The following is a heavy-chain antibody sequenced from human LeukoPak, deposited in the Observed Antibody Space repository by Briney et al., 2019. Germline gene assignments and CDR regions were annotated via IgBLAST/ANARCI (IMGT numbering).Heavy chain of an antibody. CDR1: GFTFSSYG. CDR3: AKGRGSWSNKIDY. V-gene: IGHV3-30*18. D-gene: IGHD3-10*01. Sequence: PGRSLRLSCAASGFTFSSYGMYWVRQAPGKGLEWVAVISYHGSNKYYADSVKGRFTISRDNSKNTLYLQMNSLRGEDTAVYYCAKGRGSWSNKIDYWGQGTLVTVSS. CDR2: ISYHGSNK. J-gene: IGHJ4*02.